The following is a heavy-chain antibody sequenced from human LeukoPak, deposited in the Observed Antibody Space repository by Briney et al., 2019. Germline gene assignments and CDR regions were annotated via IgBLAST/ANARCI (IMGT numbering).Heavy chain of an antibody. V-gene: IGHV3-33*07. CDR1: GFTFDTFG. D-gene: IGHD2-21*01. J-gene: IGHJ4*02. CDR2: ICHDGSNK. Sequence: GGSLRLSCLASGFTFDTFGMYWARLAPGKGLERVAVICHDGSNKYYTDSVKGRFTISRDNSKSTPYLQMNSLRAKDTAVYYCARDRSTGAYFFFDYWGQGVLVTVSS. CDR3: ARDRSTGAYFFFDY.